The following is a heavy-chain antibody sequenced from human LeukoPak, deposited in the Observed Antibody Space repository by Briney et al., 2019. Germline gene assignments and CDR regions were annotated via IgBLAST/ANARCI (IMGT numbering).Heavy chain of an antibody. J-gene: IGHJ4*02. CDR1: GFTFSSYW. Sequence: GGPLRLSCAASGFTFSSYWMSWVRQVPGKGLEWVANIKQDGSEKYYVDSVKGRFTISRDNVKNSLYLQMTSLRAEDTAVYYCARDRVLALAASDYWGQGTLVTVSS. D-gene: IGHD2-15*01. V-gene: IGHV3-7*01. CDR2: IKQDGSEK. CDR3: ARDRVLALAASDY.